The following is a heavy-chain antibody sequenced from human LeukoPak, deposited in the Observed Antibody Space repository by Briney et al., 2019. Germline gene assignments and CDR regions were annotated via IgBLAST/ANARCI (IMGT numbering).Heavy chain of an antibody. Sequence: GGSLRLSCAASGFTFSSYAMSWVRQAPGKGLEWVSAISGSGGSTYYADSVKGRFAISRDNSKNTLYLQMNSLRAEDTAVYYCAKDFNYYDSTVNFDYWGQGTLVTVSS. CDR2: ISGSGGST. CDR1: GFTFSSYA. D-gene: IGHD3-22*01. J-gene: IGHJ4*02. CDR3: AKDFNYYDSTVNFDY. V-gene: IGHV3-23*01.